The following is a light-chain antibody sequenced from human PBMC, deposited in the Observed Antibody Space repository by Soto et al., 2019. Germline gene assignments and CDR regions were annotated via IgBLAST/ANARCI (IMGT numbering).Light chain of an antibody. J-gene: IGKJ5*01. V-gene: IGKV3-11*01. CDR3: QQRSNWPPIT. Sequence: EIVLTQSPATLSLSPGERATLSCRASQSVSSYLAWYQQKPGQAPRLLIYDASNRATGIPARFSGSVSGTDFTLTISCLDPEDFAVYYCQQRSNWPPITFGQGTRLEI. CDR2: DAS. CDR1: QSVSSY.